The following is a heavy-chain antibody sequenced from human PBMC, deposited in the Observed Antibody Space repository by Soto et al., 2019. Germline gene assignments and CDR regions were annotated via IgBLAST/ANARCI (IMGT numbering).Heavy chain of an antibody. Sequence: EVQLVESGGGLVKPGGSLRLSCAASGFTVSSNYMSWVRQAPGKGLEWVSVIYSGGSTYYADSVKGRFTISRHNSKNTLYLQMNSLRAEDTAVSYCARVRPNGYEEGFDYWGQGTLVTVSS. D-gene: IGHD5-12*01. J-gene: IGHJ4*02. CDR2: IYSGGST. CDR3: ARVRPNGYEEGFDY. CDR1: GFTVSSNY. V-gene: IGHV3-53*04.